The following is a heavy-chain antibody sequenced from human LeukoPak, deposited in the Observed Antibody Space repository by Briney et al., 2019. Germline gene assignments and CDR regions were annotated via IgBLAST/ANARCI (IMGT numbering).Heavy chain of an antibody. Sequence: PSETLSLTCTVSGGSISSYYWSWIRQPPGKGLEWIGYIYYSGSINYNPSLKSRVTISVDTSKNQISLKLRSVTAADTAVYYCARYSGSYSGFDYWGRGTLVTVSS. D-gene: IGHD1-26*01. CDR1: GGSISSYY. V-gene: IGHV4-59*08. CDR2: IYYSGSI. CDR3: ARYSGSYSGFDY. J-gene: IGHJ4*02.